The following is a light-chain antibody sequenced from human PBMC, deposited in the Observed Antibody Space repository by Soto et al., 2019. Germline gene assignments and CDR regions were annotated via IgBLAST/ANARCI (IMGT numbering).Light chain of an antibody. V-gene: IGLV7-46*01. CDR1: TGAVTSGHY. J-gene: IGLJ2*01. CDR3: LLSYTGARV. Sequence: QAVVTQEPSLTVSPGGTVTLTCGSTTGAVTSGHYPSWFQQKPGQAPKTLIYDTTNKHSWTPARFSGSLLGGKAALTLSGAQPEDEAEYSCLLSYTGARVFGGGTKLTVL. CDR2: DTT.